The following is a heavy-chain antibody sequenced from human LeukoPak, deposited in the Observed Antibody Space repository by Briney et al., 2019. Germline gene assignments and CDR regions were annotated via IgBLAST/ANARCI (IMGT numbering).Heavy chain of an antibody. V-gene: IGHV3-23*01. J-gene: IGHJ4*02. CDR1: GFTFSSYA. CDR3: AKPEWSSQYYDFWSGYAFDY. D-gene: IGHD3-3*01. CDR2: ISGSGGST. Sequence: PGGSLRLSCAASGFTFSSYAMSWVRQAPGKGLEWVSAISGSGGSTYYADSVKGRFTISRDNSKNTLYLQMNSLRAEDTAVYYCAKPEWSSQYYDFWSGYAFDYWGQGTLVTVSS.